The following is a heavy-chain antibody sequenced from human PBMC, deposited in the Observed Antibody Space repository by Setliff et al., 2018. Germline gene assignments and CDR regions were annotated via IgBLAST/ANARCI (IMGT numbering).Heavy chain of an antibody. Sequence: PSETLSLTCSVSGGSISSGGFYWSWIRQSAGRGLEWIGHFHTGGATAKYNPSLESRAAISVDSSKNQFSLKLRSVTAADTAVYYCARDRSTVIRGVTSFFYYYMDVWGGGTTVTVSS. D-gene: IGHD3-10*01. V-gene: IGHV4-61*09. J-gene: IGHJ6*03. CDR1: GGSISSGGFY. CDR3: ARDRSTVIRGVTSFFYYYMDV. CDR2: FHTGGAT.